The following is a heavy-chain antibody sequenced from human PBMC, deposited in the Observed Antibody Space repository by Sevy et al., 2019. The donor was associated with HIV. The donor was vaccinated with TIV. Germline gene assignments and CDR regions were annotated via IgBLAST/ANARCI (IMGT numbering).Heavy chain of an antibody. D-gene: IGHD2-8*02. Sequence: GGSLRLSCAASGFTFSSYSMNWVRQAPGKGLEWVSSISSSSSYIYYADSVKGRFTISRDNAKNSLYLQMNSLRAEETAGYYCARDNLVVYAIRAFDIWGQGTMVTVSS. CDR2: ISSSSSYI. CDR3: ARDNLVVYAIRAFDI. J-gene: IGHJ3*02. CDR1: GFTFSSYS. V-gene: IGHV3-21*01.